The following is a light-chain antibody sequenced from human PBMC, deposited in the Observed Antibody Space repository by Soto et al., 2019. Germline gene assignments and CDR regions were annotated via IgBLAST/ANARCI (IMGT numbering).Light chain of an antibody. V-gene: IGLV2-14*01. CDR1: SSDIGAYDY. J-gene: IGLJ1*01. Sequence: QSVLAQPASVSGSPGQSIAISCTGTSSDIGAYDYVSWYQQFPDKPPKLIIYEASHRPSGVSDRFSGSKSVNTATLTISRLQAEDEADYYCSSYTSSSTRVFGTWTKATV. CDR2: EAS. CDR3: SSYTSSSTRV.